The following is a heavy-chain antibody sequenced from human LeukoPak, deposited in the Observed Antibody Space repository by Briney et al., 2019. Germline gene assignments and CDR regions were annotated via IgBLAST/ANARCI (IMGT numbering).Heavy chain of an antibody. V-gene: IGHV4-59*01. CDR2: IYYSGST. D-gene: IGHD3-10*01. CDR1: GGSISSYY. CDR3: ARESGSGSSN. J-gene: IGHJ4*02. Sequence: SETLSLTCTVSGGSISSYYWSWIRQPPGKGLEWIGYIYYSGSTNYNPSLKSRVTISVDTSKNQFSLKLSSVTAADTAVYYCARESGSGSSNWGQGTLVTVSS.